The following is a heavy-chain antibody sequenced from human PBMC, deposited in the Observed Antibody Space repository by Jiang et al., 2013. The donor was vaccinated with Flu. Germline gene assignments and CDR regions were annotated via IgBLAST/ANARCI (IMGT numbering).Heavy chain of an antibody. Sequence: VQLLESGGGLVKPGGSLRLSCAASGFTFSNAWMNWVRQAPGRGLEWVGHIKSKTEGWATDYAAPVKGRFTISRDDSENTLYLQMNSLETEDTAVYFCTKDNRRGYTSSXYYPRPGGSTYHYGMDVWGQGTTVDRLL. D-gene: IGHD6-13*01. CDR2: IKSKTEGWAT. CDR3: TKDNRRGYTSSXYYPRPGGSTYHYGMDV. V-gene: IGHV3-15*07. J-gene: IGHJ6*02. CDR1: GFTFSNAW.